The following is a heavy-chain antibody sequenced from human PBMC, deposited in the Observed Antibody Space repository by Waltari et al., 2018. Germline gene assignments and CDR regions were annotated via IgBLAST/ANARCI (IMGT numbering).Heavy chain of an antibody. CDR3: ARDPLMGDSSLDY. D-gene: IGHD3-3*01. CDR1: GYTFTGSY. V-gene: IGHV1-2*02. J-gene: IGHJ4*02. CDR2: INPTSGGT. Sequence: QVQLVQSGAEVKKPGASVKVSCTASGYTFTGSYMHWVRQAPGQGLEWMGWINPTSGGTNYAQKFQGRVTMTRDTSISTAYMELSRLRSDDTAVYYCARDPLMGDSSLDYWGQGTLVTVSS.